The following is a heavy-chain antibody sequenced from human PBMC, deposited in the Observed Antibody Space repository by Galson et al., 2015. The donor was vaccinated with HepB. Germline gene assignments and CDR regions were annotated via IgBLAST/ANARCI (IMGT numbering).Heavy chain of an antibody. Sequence: SLRLSCAASGFSFSDYVMNWVRQAPGKGLEWVSVISGSGDSAFYAHFVRGRFTISRNNPKNTLYLQMNSLRPEDTAVYYCAKVESYYDILTGRHDALDIWGPGTMVTVSS. D-gene: IGHD3-9*01. J-gene: IGHJ3*02. CDR3: AKVESYYDILTGRHDALDI. CDR1: GFSFSDYV. V-gene: IGHV3-23*01. CDR2: ISGSGDSA.